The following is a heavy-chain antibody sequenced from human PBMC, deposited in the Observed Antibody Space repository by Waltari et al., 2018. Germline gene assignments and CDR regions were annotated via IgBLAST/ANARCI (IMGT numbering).Heavy chain of an antibody. D-gene: IGHD3-3*01. CDR2: INQSGST. V-gene: IGHV4-34*01. CDR1: GGSFSGYY. J-gene: IGHJ6*01. CDR3: ARGSYYDFWSGYPYYYYYGMDV. Sequence: QVQLQQWGAGLLKPSETLSLTCAVYGGSFSGYYWSWIRQPPGTGLEWIGEINQSGSTNYNPARKSRVTISVDTSISTAYMELSRLRSDDTAVYYCARGSYYDFWSGYPYYYYYGMDVWGQGTTVTVSS.